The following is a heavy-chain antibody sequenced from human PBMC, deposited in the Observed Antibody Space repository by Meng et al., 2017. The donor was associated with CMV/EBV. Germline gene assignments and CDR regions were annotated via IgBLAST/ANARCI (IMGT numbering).Heavy chain of an antibody. CDR1: GGSISSGDYY. V-gene: IGHV4-30-4*08. Sequence: SETLSLTCIVSGGSISSGDYYWSWIRQPPGKGLEWIGYIYYSGSTYYNPSLKSRVTISVDTSKNQFSLKLSSVTAADTAVYYCARGVVVPAAIWYFDLWGRGTLVTVSS. CDR3: ARGVVVPAAIWYFDL. D-gene: IGHD2-2*01. CDR2: IYYSGST. J-gene: IGHJ2*01.